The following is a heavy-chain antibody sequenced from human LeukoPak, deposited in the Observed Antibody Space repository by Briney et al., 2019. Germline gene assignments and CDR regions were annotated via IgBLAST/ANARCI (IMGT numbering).Heavy chain of an antibody. CDR2: IIPILGIA. CDR3: ARTTIAVAGNFDY. CDR1: GGTFSSYA. V-gene: IGHV1-69*04. J-gene: IGHJ4*02. Sequence: SVKVSCKASGGTFSSYAISWVRQAPGQGLEWMGRIIPILGIANYAQKFQGRVTITADKSTSTAYLELSSLRSEDTAVYYCARTTIAVAGNFDYWGQGTLVTVSS. D-gene: IGHD6-19*01.